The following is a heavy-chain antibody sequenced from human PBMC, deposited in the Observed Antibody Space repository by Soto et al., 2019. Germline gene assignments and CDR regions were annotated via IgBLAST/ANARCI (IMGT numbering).Heavy chain of an antibody. V-gene: IGHV1-46*01. CDR2: IYPNGGST. CDR1: GYTFIHYY. Sequence: QVQLVQSGAEVKKPGASVKISCKASGYTFIHYYIHWVRQAPGQGLEWMAIIYPNGGSTNYAQKFQGRVTVTSDTSTTTVSMELNSLESDDTAVYFCARSLLQGDFWGQGTLVTVSS. CDR3: ARSLLQGDF. D-gene: IGHD2-21*01. J-gene: IGHJ4*02.